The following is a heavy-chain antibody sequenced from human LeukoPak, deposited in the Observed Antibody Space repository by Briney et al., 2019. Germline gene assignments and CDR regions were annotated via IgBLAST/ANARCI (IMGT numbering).Heavy chain of an antibody. J-gene: IGHJ4*02. D-gene: IGHD3-9*01. CDR3: ARDLSLIRYFDWLLLYY. Sequence: ASVKVSCKASGYTFTGYYMHWVRQAPGQGLEWMGWINPNSGGTNYAQKFQGRVTMTRDTSISTAYMELSRLRSDDTAVYYCARDLSLIRYFDWLLLYYWGQGTLVTVSS. CDR1: GYTFTGYY. CDR2: INPNSGGT. V-gene: IGHV1-2*02.